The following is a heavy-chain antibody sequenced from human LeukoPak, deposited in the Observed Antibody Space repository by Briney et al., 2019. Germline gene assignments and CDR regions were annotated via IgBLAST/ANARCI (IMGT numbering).Heavy chain of an antibody. J-gene: IGHJ4*02. CDR3: STVSHFYL. Sequence: AGGTLRLSRADSGFSFSVAWSSWVRQAPGKGLEWVVRIQDGGTTDYAEAVKGRFIISRDDSKATLYLQLNSLKTEDTAIYFCSTVSHFYLGVQGTLVTVSS. CDR2: IQDGGTT. V-gene: IGHV3-15*01. D-gene: IGHD2/OR15-2a*01. CDR1: GFSFSVAW.